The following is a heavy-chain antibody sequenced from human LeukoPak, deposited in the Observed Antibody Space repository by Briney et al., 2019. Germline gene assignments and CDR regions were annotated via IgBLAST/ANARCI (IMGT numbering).Heavy chain of an antibody. V-gene: IGHV3-23*01. Sequence: PGGSLRLPCAASGFTFSSYAMSWVRQAPGKGLEWVSAISGSGGSTYYADSVKGRFTISRDNSKNTLYLQMNSLRAEDTAVYYCAKAHSSGYYYFDYWGQGTLVTVSS. CDR1: GFTFSSYA. D-gene: IGHD3-22*01. J-gene: IGHJ4*02. CDR2: ISGSGGST. CDR3: AKAHSSGYYYFDY.